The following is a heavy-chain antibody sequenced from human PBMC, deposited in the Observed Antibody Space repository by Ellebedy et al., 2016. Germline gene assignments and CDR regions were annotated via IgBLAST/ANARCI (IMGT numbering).Heavy chain of an antibody. D-gene: IGHD4-17*01. CDR1: GFTFSSYG. J-gene: IGHJ4*02. CDR2: IWYDGSNK. CDR3: ARDKTTVTTTYYFDY. Sequence: GGSLRLSXAASGFTFSSYGMHWVRQAPGKGLEWVAVIWYDGSNKYYADSVKGRFTISRDNSKNTLYLQMNSLRAEDTAVYYCARDKTTVTTTYYFDYWGQGTLVTVSS. V-gene: IGHV3-30*19.